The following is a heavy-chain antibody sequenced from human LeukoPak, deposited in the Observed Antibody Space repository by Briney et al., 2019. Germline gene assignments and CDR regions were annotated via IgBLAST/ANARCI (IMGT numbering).Heavy chain of an antibody. V-gene: IGHV3-30*04. CDR3: ARAFRWEQLVESYGMDV. Sequence: PGRSLRLSCAASGLTFRSYAMGWVRQAPGKGLEWVAAISYDGRHKYYAGSVKGRFTISRDNSENTLYLQMNSQRAKETAAYYCARAFRWEQLVESYGMDVWGQGTTVTVSS. CDR2: ISYDGRHK. J-gene: IGHJ6*02. D-gene: IGHD6-13*01. CDR1: GLTFRSYA.